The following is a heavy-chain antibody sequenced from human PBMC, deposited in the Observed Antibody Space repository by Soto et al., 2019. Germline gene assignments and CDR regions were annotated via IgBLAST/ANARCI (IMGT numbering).Heavy chain of an antibody. Sequence: EVQLLESGGDLVQPGGSLRLSCADSGFAFSNYAVTWVRQAQGKGLEWVSSISGSGNIIYYADSVKGRFIISRDNSKNTLYLQMNSLRAEDTAVYYCAKDPNGDYMGAFEDWGQGNLVTVSS. D-gene: IGHD4-17*01. CDR3: AKDPNGDYMGAFED. CDR2: ISGSGNII. J-gene: IGHJ4*02. V-gene: IGHV3-23*01. CDR1: GFAFSNYA.